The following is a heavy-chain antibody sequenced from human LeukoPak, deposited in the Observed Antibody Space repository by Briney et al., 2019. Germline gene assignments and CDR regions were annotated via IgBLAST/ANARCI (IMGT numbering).Heavy chain of an antibody. Sequence: ASVKVSCKASGYTFTSHYMHWVRQAPGQGLEWMGVINPSGGGANNGQTFQGRVTMTRDTSTSTVYMELSSLRSEDSAVYYCAREDMFYDYVSGTYPYFDFWGQGTLVIVSS. CDR2: INPSGGGA. CDR3: AREDMFYDYVSGTYPYFDF. V-gene: IGHV1-46*01. D-gene: IGHD3-16*02. CDR1: GYTFTSHY. J-gene: IGHJ4*02.